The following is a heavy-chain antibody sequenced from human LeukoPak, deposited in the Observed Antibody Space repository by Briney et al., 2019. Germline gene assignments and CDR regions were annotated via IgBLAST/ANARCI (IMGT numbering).Heavy chain of an antibody. V-gene: IGHV4-38-2*02. CDR2: IYHSGST. J-gene: IGHJ4*02. Sequence: SETLSLTCTVSGYSISSGYYWGWIRQPPGKGLEWIGSIYHSGSTYYNPSLKSRVTISVDTSKNQFSLKLSSVTAADTAVYYCARDYYDSSGYYQARYYFDYWGQGTLVTVSS. CDR3: ARDYYDSSGYYQARYYFDY. D-gene: IGHD3-22*01. CDR1: GYSISSGYY.